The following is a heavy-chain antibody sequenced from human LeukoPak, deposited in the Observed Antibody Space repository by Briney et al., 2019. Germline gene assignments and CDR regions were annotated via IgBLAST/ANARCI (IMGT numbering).Heavy chain of an antibody. Sequence: GRSLRLSRAFWGFIFTLCWLVCVPESWGRGLEWVANIKQDGSDKSYMGSVKGRFTISRDNAKNSLYLQMNSLRAEDTAVYYCARVRPGYFDYWGQGSPVTVSS. CDR3: ARVRPGYFDY. CDR1: GFIFTLCW. V-gene: IGHV3-7*01. J-gene: IGHJ4*02. D-gene: IGHD7-27*01. CDR2: IKQDGSDK.